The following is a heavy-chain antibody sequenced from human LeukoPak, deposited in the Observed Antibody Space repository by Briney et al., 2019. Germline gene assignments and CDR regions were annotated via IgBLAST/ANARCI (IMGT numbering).Heavy chain of an antibody. CDR1: GFTFSNYG. V-gene: IGHV3-33*01. J-gene: IGHJ4*02. CDR2: IWYDGSNK. Sequence: GGSLRLSCVASGFTFSNYGMHWVRQAPGKGLEWVATIWYDGSNKYYADSVKGRFTISRDNSKNTLYLQMNSLRAEDTAVYYCARDFSHRYSYCFDYWGQGTLVTVSS. D-gene: IGHD3-16*02. CDR3: ARDFSHRYSYCFDY.